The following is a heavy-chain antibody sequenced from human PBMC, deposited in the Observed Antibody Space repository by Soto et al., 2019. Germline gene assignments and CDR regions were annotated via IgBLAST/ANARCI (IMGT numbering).Heavy chain of an antibody. J-gene: IGHJ5*02. Sequence: QVQLVQSGAEVKKPGSSVKVSCKAYGGTFSSYALNWVRQAPGRGLEWMGGIIPIFGTTNYAQKFQGRVTITADESTTTTYMELSSLRSEDTAVFYCARDYYDVGDYSWGQGTLVTVSS. CDR2: IIPIFGTT. D-gene: IGHD3-22*01. CDR3: ARDYYDVGDYS. CDR1: GGTFSSYA. V-gene: IGHV1-69*12.